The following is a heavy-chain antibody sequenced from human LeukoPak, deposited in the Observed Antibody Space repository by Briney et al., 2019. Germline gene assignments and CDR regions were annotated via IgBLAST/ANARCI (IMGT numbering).Heavy chain of an antibody. CDR3: TREHRGGYYFDY. CDR1: GGTFSSYA. Sequence: GASVKVSCKASGGTFSSYAISWVRQAPGQGLEWMGGIIPIFGTANYAQKFQGRVTITADGSTSTAYMELSSLRSEDTAVYYCTREHRGGYYFDYWGQGTLVTVSS. CDR2: IIPIFGTA. J-gene: IGHJ4*02. D-gene: IGHD3-10*01. V-gene: IGHV1-69*01.